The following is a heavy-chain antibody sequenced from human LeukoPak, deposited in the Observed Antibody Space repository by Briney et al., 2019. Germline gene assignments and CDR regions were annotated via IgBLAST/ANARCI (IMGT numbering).Heavy chain of an antibody. D-gene: IGHD1-26*01. CDR3: AKDFSVWGSYPAFDI. V-gene: IGHV3-23*01. CDR2: ISGSGGTT. J-gene: IGHJ3*02. Sequence: GGSLRLSCAASGFTFSSYAMSWVRQAPGKGLEWVSAISGSGGTTYYADSVKGRFTISRDNSKNTLYLQMNSPRAEDTAVYYCAKDFSVWGSYPAFDIWGQGTMVTVSS. CDR1: GFTFSSYA.